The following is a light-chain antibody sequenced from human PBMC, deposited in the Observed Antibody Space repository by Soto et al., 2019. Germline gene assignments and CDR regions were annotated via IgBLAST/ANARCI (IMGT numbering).Light chain of an antibody. Sequence: EIVWTHAPCTLSLSPGERATLSCRAIQSVSNNYLAWYQQKPGQAPRLLIYGASNRATGIPARFSGSGSGTDFTLTISSLEPEDFAVYYCQQRSNWPPRFTFGPGTKVDI. V-gene: IGKV3-11*01. CDR3: QQRSNWPPRFT. CDR2: GAS. J-gene: IGKJ3*01. CDR1: QSVSNNY.